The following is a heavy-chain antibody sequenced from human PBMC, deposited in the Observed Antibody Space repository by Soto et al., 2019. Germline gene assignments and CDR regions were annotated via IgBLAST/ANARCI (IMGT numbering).Heavy chain of an antibody. J-gene: IGHJ6*02. CDR2: IIPIFGTA. D-gene: IGHD5-12*01. Sequence: GASVKVSCKASGGTLSSYAISWVRQAPGQGLEWMGGIIPIFGTANYAQKFQGRVTITADESTSTAYMELSSLRSEDTAVYYCASRDGYNHFHYYYYGMDVWGQGTTVTVSS. CDR1: GGTLSSYA. CDR3: ASRDGYNHFHYYYYGMDV. V-gene: IGHV1-69*13.